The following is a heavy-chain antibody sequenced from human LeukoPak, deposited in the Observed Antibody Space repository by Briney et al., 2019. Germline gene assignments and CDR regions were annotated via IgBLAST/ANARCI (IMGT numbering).Heavy chain of an antibody. J-gene: IGHJ4*02. Sequence: PGGSLRLSCAASGFTFSSYWMSWVRQAPGRGLEWVANIKQDGSEKYYVDSVKGRFTISRDNAKNSLYLQMNSLRAEDTAVYYCARVISSSWYDESRYHDYWGQGTLVTVSS. CDR3: ARVISSSWYDESRYHDY. CDR2: IKQDGSEK. V-gene: IGHV3-7*01. D-gene: IGHD6-13*01. CDR1: GFTFSSYW.